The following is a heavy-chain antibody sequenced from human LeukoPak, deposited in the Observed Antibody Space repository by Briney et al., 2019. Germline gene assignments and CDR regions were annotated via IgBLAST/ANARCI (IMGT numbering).Heavy chain of an antibody. V-gene: IGHV1-58*01. Sequence: GTSVKVSCKASGLTFTSSAVQWARQARGQRLEWIGWIFVGSGNTNYAQKFQERVTITRDMSTSTAYMELSSLRSEDTAVYYCAVSTVTNAPMPRNWYFDLWGRGTLFTVSS. CDR2: IFVGSGNT. CDR1: GLTFTSSA. J-gene: IGHJ2*01. D-gene: IGHD4-17*01. CDR3: AVSTVTNAPMPRNWYFDL.